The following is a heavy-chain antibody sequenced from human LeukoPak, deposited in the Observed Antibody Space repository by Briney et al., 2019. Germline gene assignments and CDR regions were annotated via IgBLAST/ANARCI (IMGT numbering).Heavy chain of an antibody. CDR1: GFTFSSYA. D-gene: IGHD3-10*01. CDR2: ISGSGGST. Sequence: GGSLRLSCAASGFTFSSYAMSWVRQAPGKGLEWVSAISGSGGSTYYADSVKGRFTISRDNSKNTLYLQMNSLRAEDTAGYYCAKASNYGSGSYYPRGVDYWGQGTLVTVSS. CDR3: AKASNYGSGSYYPRGVDY. J-gene: IGHJ4*02. V-gene: IGHV3-23*01.